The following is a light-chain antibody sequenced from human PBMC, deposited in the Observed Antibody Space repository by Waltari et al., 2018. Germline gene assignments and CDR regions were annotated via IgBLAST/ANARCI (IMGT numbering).Light chain of an antibody. V-gene: IGKV3-11*01. CDR1: HSVGDF. CDR2: GAS. CDR3: QQRNSWPLT. Sequence: EIVLTQSPVTLSLFPGGGATLSVKTSHSVGDFLAWYQQRPGQAPRLLIYGASLRAAGIPARFSGSGSGTDFTLTISSLESEDSAVYFCQQRNSWPLTFGPGTTV. J-gene: IGKJ3*01.